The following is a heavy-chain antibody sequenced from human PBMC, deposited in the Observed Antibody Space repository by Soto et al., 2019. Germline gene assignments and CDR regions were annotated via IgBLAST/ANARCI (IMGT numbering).Heavy chain of an antibody. CDR2: INHSGST. Sequence: PSDTLSLTCAVYGGSFSGYYWSWIRQPPGKGLEWIGEINHSGSTNYNPSLKSRVTISVDTSKNQFSLKLSSVTAADTAVYYCARGGDYDFGSVYYGAPLVDVWGKGTTVTSS. CDR1: GGSFSGYY. V-gene: IGHV4-34*01. CDR3: ARGGDYDFGSVYYGAPLVDV. J-gene: IGHJ6*03. D-gene: IGHD3-3*01.